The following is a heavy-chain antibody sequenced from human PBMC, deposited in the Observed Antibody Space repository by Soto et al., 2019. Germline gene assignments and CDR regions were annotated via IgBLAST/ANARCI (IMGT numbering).Heavy chain of an antibody. Sequence: GGSLRLSCAASGFTFSSYAMSWVRQAPGKGLEWVSAISGSGGSTYYADSVKGRFTISRDNSKNTLYLQMNSLSAEDTAVYYCAKDGGALPPYNYHDYWGQGTLVTVSS. CDR2: ISGSGGST. CDR3: AKDGGALPPYNYHDY. CDR1: GFTFSSYA. V-gene: IGHV3-23*01. J-gene: IGHJ4*02. D-gene: IGHD3-16*01.